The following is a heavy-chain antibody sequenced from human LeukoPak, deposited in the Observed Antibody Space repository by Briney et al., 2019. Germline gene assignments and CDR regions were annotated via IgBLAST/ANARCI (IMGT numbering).Heavy chain of an antibody. V-gene: IGHV3-30*03. Sequence: GRSLRLSCAASGFTFSSYGMHWVRQAPGKGLEWVAVISYDGSNKYYADSVKGRFTISRDNSKSTLYLQMNSLRAEDTAVYYCARDVSPQLWLSPDYWGQGTLVTVSS. J-gene: IGHJ4*02. CDR3: ARDVSPQLWLSPDY. CDR1: GFTFSSYG. CDR2: ISYDGSNK. D-gene: IGHD5-18*01.